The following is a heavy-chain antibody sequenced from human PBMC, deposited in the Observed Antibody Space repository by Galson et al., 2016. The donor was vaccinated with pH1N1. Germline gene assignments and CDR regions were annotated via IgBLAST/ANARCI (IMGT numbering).Heavy chain of an antibody. CDR3: ARRYYFDY. V-gene: IGHV1-46*01. J-gene: IGHJ4*02. CDR2: IDPSDGTT. Sequence: SCKAAGYSVTRYYMHWVRQAPGQGLEWVGIIDPSDGTTTYSQKFQGRIILTRDTSTNSVHMELTTLRPDDSATYFCARRYYFDYWGQGTLVTVSS. CDR1: GYSVTRYY.